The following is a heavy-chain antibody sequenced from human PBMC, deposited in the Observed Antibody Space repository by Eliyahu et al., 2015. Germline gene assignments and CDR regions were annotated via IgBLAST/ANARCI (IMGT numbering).Heavy chain of an antibody. CDR2: VFPGDSDT. J-gene: IGHJ5*02. Sequence: EVHLVQSGTEVKKAGXSLNISCKTSGYSFSDFWIGWVRQMPGKGLEWMGVVFPGDSDTRYSPSFQGQVTIAVDKSISTAYLQWSSLKASDTAIYYCARHPITSTGAHNWFDPWGPGTLVTVSS. D-gene: IGHD1-1*01. V-gene: IGHV5-51*01. CDR1: GYSFSDFW. CDR3: ARHPITSTGAHNWFDP.